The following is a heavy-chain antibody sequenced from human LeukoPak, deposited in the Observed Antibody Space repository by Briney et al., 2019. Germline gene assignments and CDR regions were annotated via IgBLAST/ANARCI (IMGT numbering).Heavy chain of an antibody. J-gene: IGHJ4*02. D-gene: IGHD6-13*01. CDR1: GFTFSSYA. CDR2: ISGSGGTT. V-gene: IGHV3-23*01. Sequence: PGGSLRLSCAASGFTFSSYALIWVRQAPGKGLEWVSVISGSGGTTYYADSVKGRFTISRDNSNNTLYLQMNSLRAEETAVYYCAKAPRIAAGAREFMFDYWGQGTLVTVSS. CDR3: AKAPRIAAGAREFMFDY.